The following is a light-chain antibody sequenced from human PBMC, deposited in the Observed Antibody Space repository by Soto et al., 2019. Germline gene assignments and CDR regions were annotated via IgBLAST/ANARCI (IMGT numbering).Light chain of an antibody. CDR3: CSFAGTGTQYV. Sequence: QSALTQPASVSGSLGQSITISCIGTSSNIGSYNLVSRYQHQPGKAPKIMIFEGSKRPSGVSNRFSGSRSGNTASLTISGLQAEDEADYYCCSFAGTGTQYVFGTGTKLTVL. CDR2: EGS. J-gene: IGLJ1*01. CDR1: SSNIGSYNL. V-gene: IGLV2-23*01.